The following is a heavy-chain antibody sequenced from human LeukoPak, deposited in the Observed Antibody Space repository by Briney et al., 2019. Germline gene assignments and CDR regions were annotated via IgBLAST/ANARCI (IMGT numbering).Heavy chain of an antibody. J-gene: IGHJ3*02. Sequence: VASVKVSYKASGGTFSSYAISWVRQAPGQRLEWMGWINAGNGNTKYSQKFQGRVTITRDTSASTAYMELSSLRSEDTAVYYCATLYYYDSSGFDAFDIWGQGTMVSVSS. CDR3: ATLYYYDSSGFDAFDI. CDR1: GGTFSSYA. V-gene: IGHV1-3*01. CDR2: INAGNGNT. D-gene: IGHD3-22*01.